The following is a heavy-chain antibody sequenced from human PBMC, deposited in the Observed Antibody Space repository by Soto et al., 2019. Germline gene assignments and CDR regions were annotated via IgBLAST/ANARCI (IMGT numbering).Heavy chain of an antibody. Sequence: SETLSLTCTVSGGSVTNSSYYWGWIRQSPGKGLEWIGSVYYRGRSYSKSPVKSRVTISVDTSKNRFSLSLNSVTASDTAVYFCVSQRTTVPTQAYFDYWGPGALVTVSS. D-gene: IGHD4-17*01. J-gene: IGHJ4*02. CDR2: VYYRGRS. V-gene: IGHV4-39*01. CDR1: GGSVTNSSYY. CDR3: VSQRTTVPTQAYFDY.